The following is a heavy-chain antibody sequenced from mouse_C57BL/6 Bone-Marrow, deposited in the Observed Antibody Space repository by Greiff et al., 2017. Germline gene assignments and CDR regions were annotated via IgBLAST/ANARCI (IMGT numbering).Heavy chain of an antibody. J-gene: IGHJ3*01. CDR3: ARAPYDYDEAY. D-gene: IGHD2-4*01. Sequence: QVQLQQPGAELVKPGASVKLSCKASGYTFTSYWMHWVKQRPGQGLEWIGMIHPNSGSTNYNEKFKSKATLTVDKSSSTAYMQLSGLTSEDSAVYYCARAPYDYDEAYWGQGTLVTVSA. V-gene: IGHV1-64*01. CDR2: IHPNSGST. CDR1: GYTFTSYW.